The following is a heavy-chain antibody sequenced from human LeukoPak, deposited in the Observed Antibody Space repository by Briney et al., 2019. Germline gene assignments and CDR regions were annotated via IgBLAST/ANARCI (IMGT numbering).Heavy chain of an antibody. V-gene: IGHV4-59*11. J-gene: IGHJ3*02. CDR1: GGSISSHY. CDR3: ARVGPVLLWMRAFDI. CDR2: IYYSGST. D-gene: IGHD3-10*01. Sequence: SETLSLTCTVSGGSISSHYWSWIRQPPGKGLEWIGYIYYSGSTNYNPSLKTRVTISVDTSKNQFSLKLSSVTAAETAVYYCARVGPVLLWMRAFDIWGQGTMVTVSS.